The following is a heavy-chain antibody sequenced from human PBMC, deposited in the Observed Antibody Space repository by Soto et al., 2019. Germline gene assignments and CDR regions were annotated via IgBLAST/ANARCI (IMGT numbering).Heavy chain of an antibody. J-gene: IGHJ4*02. CDR3: ARGIGYCGSINCYSSRRLRFDS. D-gene: IGHD2-2*01. CDR1: GGSFSGYY. CDR2: VNHSGTT. V-gene: IGHV4-34*01. Sequence: QVQLQQWGAGLLKPSETLSLTCAVYGGSFSGYYWSWIRQSPEKGLEWFVEVNHSGTTYYTPSLKTRVNISVHRPKNQLSLKMSSVTAADQAVYYCARGIGYCGSINCYSSRRLRFDSWGQGALVTVSS.